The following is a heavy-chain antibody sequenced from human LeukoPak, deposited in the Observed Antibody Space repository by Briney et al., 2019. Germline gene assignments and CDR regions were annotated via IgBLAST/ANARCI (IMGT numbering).Heavy chain of an antibody. V-gene: IGHV3-48*04. D-gene: IGHD3-22*01. CDR1: GFTFSSYS. CDR3: ARDPEDYYDSSAYYDGFDM. Sequence: GGSLRLSCAASGFTFSSYSMNWVRQAPGKGLEWVSYISSSSSTIYYADSVKGRFTISRDNAKNSLYPQMNSLRAEDTAVYYCARDPEDYYDSSAYYDGFDMWGQGTMVTVSS. J-gene: IGHJ3*02. CDR2: ISSSSSTI.